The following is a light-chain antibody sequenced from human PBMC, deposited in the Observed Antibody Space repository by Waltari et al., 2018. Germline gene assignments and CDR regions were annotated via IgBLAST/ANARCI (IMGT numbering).Light chain of an antibody. J-gene: IGLJ3*02. CDR3: GTWDDSLGAWV. V-gene: IGLV1-47*01. CDR2: RNS. Sequence: QSVLTQPPSASGTPGQRVTISCSGSSSNIGSDYVYWYQQFPGTAPKLLIYRNSHRPSGVPDRFSGSKCGTSASLAISGLRSEDEADDYCGTWDDSLGAWVFGGGTRVTVL. CDR1: SSNIGSDY.